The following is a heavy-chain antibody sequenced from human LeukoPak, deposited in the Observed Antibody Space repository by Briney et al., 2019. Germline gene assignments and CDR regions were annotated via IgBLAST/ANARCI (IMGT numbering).Heavy chain of an antibody. CDR1: GGSISSGDYY. CDR3: ARAPLSAAFDY. J-gene: IGHJ4*02. Sequence: SETLSLTCTVSGGSISSGDYYWSWIRQPPGKGLEWIGYIYYSGSTNYNPSLKSRVTISVDTSKNQFSLKLSSVTAADTAVYYCARAPLSAAFDYWGQGTLVTVSS. V-gene: IGHV4-30-4*01. CDR2: IYYSGST. D-gene: IGHD6-13*01.